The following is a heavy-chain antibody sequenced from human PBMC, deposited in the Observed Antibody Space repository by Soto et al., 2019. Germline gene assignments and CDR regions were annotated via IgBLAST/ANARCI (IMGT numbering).Heavy chain of an antibody. CDR1: GYPISSGYY. Sequence: SETLSLTCAVSGYPISSGYYWGWIRQPPGKGLEWIGSIYHSGSTYQNPSLKSRVTISVDTSKNQFSLKLSSVTAADTAVYYCARVAYYHDSSGYFDYWGQGPLVTVSS. CDR3: ARVAYYHDSSGYFDY. V-gene: IGHV4-38-2*01. J-gene: IGHJ4*02. D-gene: IGHD3-22*01. CDR2: IYHSGST.